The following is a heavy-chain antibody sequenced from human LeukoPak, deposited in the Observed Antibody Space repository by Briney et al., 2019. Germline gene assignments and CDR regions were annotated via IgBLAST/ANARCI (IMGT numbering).Heavy chain of an antibody. CDR3: AKDGPSRQPVVPAAVDY. CDR2: ISYDGSNK. CDR1: GFAFSSYG. Sequence: GGFLRLSCAASGFAFSSYGMLWVRQAPAKGLEWVAVISYDGSNKYYADSVKGRFTISRDNSKNTLYLQMNSLRAEDTAVYYCAKDGPSRQPVVPAAVDYWGQGTLVTVSS. J-gene: IGHJ4*02. V-gene: IGHV3-30*18. D-gene: IGHD2-2*01.